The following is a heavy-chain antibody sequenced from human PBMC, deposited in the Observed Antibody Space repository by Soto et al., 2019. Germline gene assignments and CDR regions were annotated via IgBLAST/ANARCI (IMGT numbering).Heavy chain of an antibody. CDR2: ISAYNGNT. CDR3: ARERRRPYYDILTGYYPFDY. CDR1: GYTFTSYG. J-gene: IGHJ4*02. Sequence: ASVKVSCKASGYTFTSYGISWVRQAPGQGLEWMGWISAYNGNTNYAQSLQGRVTMTTDTSTNTAYMELRSLRSDDTAVYYCARERRRPYYDILTGYYPFDYWGQGTEVTVSS. V-gene: IGHV1-18*01. D-gene: IGHD3-9*01.